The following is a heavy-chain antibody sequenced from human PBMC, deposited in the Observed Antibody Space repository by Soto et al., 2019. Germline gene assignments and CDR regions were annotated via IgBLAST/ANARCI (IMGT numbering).Heavy chain of an antibody. CDR1: GDSISSGGYS. CDR2: IYHSGST. CDR3: ASGRPTALDY. D-gene: IGHD1-26*01. Sequence: SETLSLTCAVSGDSISSGGYSWSWIRQPPGKGMEWIGYIYHSGSTYYNPSLNSRVTISVDRSKNQFSLKLNSVTAADTAVYYCASGRPTALDYWGQGTLVTVSS. J-gene: IGHJ4*02. V-gene: IGHV4-30-2*01.